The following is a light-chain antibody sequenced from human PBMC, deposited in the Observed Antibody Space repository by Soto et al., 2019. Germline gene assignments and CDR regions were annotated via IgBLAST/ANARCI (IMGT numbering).Light chain of an antibody. Sequence: EIVLTQSLATLSVSPGERATLSCRASHGVGNNLAWYQQIPGQAPRLLIYGASTRATGVPARFSGSGSATQFTLTISSLQSEDFGFYYCQQYHQWPVAFGGGTKVDIK. CDR3: QQYHQWPVA. CDR2: GAS. V-gene: IGKV3-15*01. CDR1: HGVGNN. J-gene: IGKJ4*01.